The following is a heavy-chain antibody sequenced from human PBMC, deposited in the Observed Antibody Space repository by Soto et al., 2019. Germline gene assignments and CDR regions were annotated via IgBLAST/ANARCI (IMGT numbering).Heavy chain of an antibody. V-gene: IGHV3-23*01. Sequence: DVQLLESGGGLVQPGGSLRLSCAASGFSFSSYAMVWVRQAPGKGLEWVSVISARGGSSYFADSVKGRFTISRDNSKNVLSLEMNSLRAEDTAIYFCAKGSIEYSASVDNWRQGTLVLVSS. CDR2: ISARGGSS. CDR3: AKGSIEYSASVDN. CDR1: GFSFSSYA. J-gene: IGHJ4*02. D-gene: IGHD4-4*01.